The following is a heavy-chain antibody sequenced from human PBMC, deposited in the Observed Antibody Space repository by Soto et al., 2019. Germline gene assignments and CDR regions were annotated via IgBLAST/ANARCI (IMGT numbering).Heavy chain of an antibody. CDR2: IKKDGSEK. CDR1: GFMFNNYW. D-gene: IGHD4-17*01. J-gene: IGHJ1*01. CDR3: GCHYGDYAPDAEFFQH. V-gene: IGHV3-7*01. Sequence: EVRLVESGGGLVQPGGSLRLSCAASGFMFNNYWMSWVRQAPGKGLEWVANIKKDGSEKYYLDSVKGRFTISRDNAKNSVYLQMSSLRVEDTAVYYCGCHYGDYAPDAEFFQHWGQGTLVTVSS.